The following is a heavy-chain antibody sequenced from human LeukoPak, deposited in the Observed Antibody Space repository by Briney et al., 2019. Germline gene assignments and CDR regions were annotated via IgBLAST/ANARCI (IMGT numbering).Heavy chain of an antibody. V-gene: IGHV3-73*01. J-gene: IGHJ6*02. D-gene: IGHD3-10*01. CDR3: TRLMTGGYALDV. CDR1: AFTFSGSA. Sequence: GGSLGLSCASSAFTFSGSAVHWVRQASGKGLEWVGRIRGQGNNYATAYTASVRGRFTISRDDSKNMAYLEMDSLKTEDTAVYYCTRLMTGGYALDVWGQGTTVTVSS. CDR2: IRGQGNNYAT.